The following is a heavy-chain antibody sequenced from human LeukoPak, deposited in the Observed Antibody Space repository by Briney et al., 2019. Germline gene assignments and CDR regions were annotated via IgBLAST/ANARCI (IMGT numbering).Heavy chain of an antibody. V-gene: IGHV4-4*02. CDR3: ARGQKYRSGYTVTELGSGYFDY. J-gene: IGHJ4*02. CDR2: IYHDGST. D-gene: IGHD5-18*01. Sequence: TETLSLTCAVPGGSISRSIWWTWVRQPPGKGLEWIGEIYHDGSTNYKSSLKSRVTISVDTSKNQFSLRLSSVTAADTAVYYCARGQKYRSGYTVTELGSGYFDYWGQGPLVTVSS. CDR1: GGSISRSIW.